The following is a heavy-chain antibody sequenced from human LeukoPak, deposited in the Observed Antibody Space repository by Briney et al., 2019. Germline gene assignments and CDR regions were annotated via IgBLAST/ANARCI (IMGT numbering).Heavy chain of an antibody. V-gene: IGHV1-24*01. CDR2: FDPEDGET. CDR3: ATDYSGFAGMDV. Sequence: GASVKVSCKVSGYTLTELSVHWVRQAPGKGLEWMGGFDPEDGETIYAQKFQGRVTMTEDTSTDTAYMELSSLRSEDTAVYYCATDYSGFAGMDVWGQGTTVTVSS. D-gene: IGHD5-12*01. J-gene: IGHJ6*02. CDR1: GYTLTELS.